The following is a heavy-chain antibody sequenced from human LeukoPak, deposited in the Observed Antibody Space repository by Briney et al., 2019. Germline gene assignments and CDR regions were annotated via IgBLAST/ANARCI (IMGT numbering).Heavy chain of an antibody. Sequence: ASVKVSCKASGATFTSYAISWVRQAPGQGLEWMGWLIPNFGTANYAQKFQGRVTITTDESTSTAYMELGSLISKDTTVYYGAKERYSYGQFDYWGQGTLVTVSS. D-gene: IGHD5-18*01. CDR2: LIPNFGTA. V-gene: IGHV1-69*05. CDR3: AKERYSYGQFDY. J-gene: IGHJ4*02. CDR1: GATFTSYA.